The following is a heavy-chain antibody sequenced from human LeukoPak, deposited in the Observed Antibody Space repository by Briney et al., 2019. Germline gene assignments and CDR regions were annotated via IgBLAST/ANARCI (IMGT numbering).Heavy chain of an antibody. Sequence: ASVKVSCKASGYTFTGYYMHWVRQAPGQGLEWMGWINPNSGGTNYAQKFQGRVTMTRDTSISTAYMELSRLRSDDTAVYCCATTYYDFWSGYRLNWYFDLWGRGTLVTVSS. CDR2: INPNSGGT. CDR1: GYTFTGYY. D-gene: IGHD3-3*01. CDR3: ATTYYDFWSGYRLNWYFDL. J-gene: IGHJ2*01. V-gene: IGHV1-2*02.